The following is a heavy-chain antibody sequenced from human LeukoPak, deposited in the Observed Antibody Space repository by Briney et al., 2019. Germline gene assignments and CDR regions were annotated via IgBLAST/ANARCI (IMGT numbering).Heavy chain of an antibody. CDR3: ARDGGSYRDFEY. CDR2: IKHGGST. J-gene: IGHJ4*02. D-gene: IGHD1-26*01. V-gene: IGHV4-4*02. Sequence: SGTLSLTCAVSGDSISSGHWWSWVRQPPGKGLEWIGEIKHGGSTNYNPSLKSRVTISVDRSKNQFSLKVNSVTAADTAVYYCARDGGSYRDFEYWGQGTLVTVSP. CDR1: GDSISSGHW.